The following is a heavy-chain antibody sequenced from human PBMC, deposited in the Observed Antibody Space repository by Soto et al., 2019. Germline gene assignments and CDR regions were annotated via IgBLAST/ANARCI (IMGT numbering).Heavy chain of an antibody. CDR1: GGSISSYY. Sequence: KPSETLSLTCTVAGGSISSYYWSWIRQPAGKGLEWIGRIYTSGSTNYNPSLKSRVTMSVDTSKNQFSLKLSSVTAADTAVYYCARISSGYFADAFDIWGQGTMVTVSS. CDR3: ARISSGYFADAFDI. J-gene: IGHJ3*02. D-gene: IGHD3-22*01. V-gene: IGHV4-4*07. CDR2: IYTSGST.